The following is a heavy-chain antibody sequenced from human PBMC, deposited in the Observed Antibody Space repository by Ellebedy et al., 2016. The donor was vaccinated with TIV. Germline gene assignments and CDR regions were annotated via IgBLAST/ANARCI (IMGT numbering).Heavy chain of an antibody. V-gene: IGHV3-53*01. CDR2: IYSGGST. Sequence: GGSLRLXCAASGFTVSSNYMSWVRQAPGKGLEWVSVIYSGGSTYYADSVKGRFTISRDNSKNTLYLQMNSLRAEDTAVYYCAREGNYYDSSGYWGYFDYWGQGTLVTVSS. CDR1: GFTVSSNY. CDR3: AREGNYYDSSGYWGYFDY. J-gene: IGHJ4*02. D-gene: IGHD3-22*01.